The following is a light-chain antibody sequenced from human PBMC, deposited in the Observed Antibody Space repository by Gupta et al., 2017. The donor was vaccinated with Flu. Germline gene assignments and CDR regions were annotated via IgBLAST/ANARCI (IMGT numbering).Light chain of an antibody. CDR2: NTT. J-gene: IGLJ3*02. V-gene: IGLV7-43*01. CDR1: TGAVTIGYF. Sequence: GTVIRNCDARTGAVTIGYFPSGFQQKPVQAPLLLFYNTTNRHSWTPARFSGFLLGGTAPLTVSGVQPEDEAYYYCLLYEGGSQVFGGGNKITVL. CDR3: LLYEGGSQV.